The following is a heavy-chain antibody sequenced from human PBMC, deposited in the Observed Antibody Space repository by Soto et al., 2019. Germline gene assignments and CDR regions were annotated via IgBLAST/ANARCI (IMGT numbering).Heavy chain of an antibody. CDR3: AWQSYQAGDY. Sequence: EVQLVESGGGLVQPGGSLRLSCAPSGFTFSSFWISWVRQPPGKGMEWVANIKQDGSETFYVGSVQGRFTISRDSAKNSLYLQMNSLRAEDTAVYYSAWQSYQAGDYWGQGTLVTVSS. CDR2: IKQDGSET. V-gene: IGHV3-7*01. CDR1: GFTFSSFW. J-gene: IGHJ4*02. D-gene: IGHD3-16*02.